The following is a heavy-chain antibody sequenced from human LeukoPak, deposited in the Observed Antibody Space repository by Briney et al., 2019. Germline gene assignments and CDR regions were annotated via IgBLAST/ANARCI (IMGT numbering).Heavy chain of an antibody. CDR3: AKDVSHRPGRGGGDY. J-gene: IGHJ4*02. CDR1: GFTFSNYA. CDR2: ISGSGSST. Sequence: GGSPRLSCAASGFTFSNYAVSWVRQAPGKGLEWVSAISGSGSSTYYADSVKGRFTISRDNSKDTLYLQMNSLRAEDTAVYYCAKDVSHRPGRGGGDYWGQGTLVTVSS. D-gene: IGHD3-10*01. V-gene: IGHV3-23*01.